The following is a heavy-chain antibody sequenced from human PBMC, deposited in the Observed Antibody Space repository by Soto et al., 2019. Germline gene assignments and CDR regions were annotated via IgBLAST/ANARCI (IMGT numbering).Heavy chain of an antibody. D-gene: IGHD6-13*01. CDR1: GGSISSGGYY. CDR2: IYYSGST. CDR3: ARVSSWSGYYYYGMDV. V-gene: IGHV4-31*03. Sequence: TLSLTCTVSGGSISSGGYYWSWIRQHPGKGLEWIGYIYYSGSTYYNPSLKSRVTISVDTSKNQFSLKLSSVTAADTAVDYCARVSSWSGYYYYGMDVWGQGTTVTVSS. J-gene: IGHJ6*02.